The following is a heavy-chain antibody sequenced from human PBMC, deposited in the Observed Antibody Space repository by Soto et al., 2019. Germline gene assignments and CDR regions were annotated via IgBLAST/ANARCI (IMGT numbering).Heavy chain of an antibody. D-gene: IGHD6-19*01. Sequence: ASVKVSCKASGYTFTSYGISWVRQAPGQGLEWMGWISAYNGNTNYAQKLQGRVTMTTDTSTSTAYMELRSLRSDDTAVYYCARDLGQWLSPIVLDAFDIWGQETMVTVSS. J-gene: IGHJ3*02. CDR2: ISAYNGNT. CDR1: GYTFTSYG. V-gene: IGHV1-18*01. CDR3: ARDLGQWLSPIVLDAFDI.